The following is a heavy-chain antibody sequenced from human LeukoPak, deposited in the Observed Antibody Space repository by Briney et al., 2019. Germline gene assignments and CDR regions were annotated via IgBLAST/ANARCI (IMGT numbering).Heavy chain of an antibody. CDR1: GGAVSSGSYY. CDR3: TRTNYGDYNWFDP. D-gene: IGHD4-17*01. Sequence: SETLSLTCTVSGGAVSSGSYYWSWIRQPPGQGLEWIGYIHYSGSTKCNPSLKSRVTMSVDTSKNQFSLKVTSVTAADTAIYYCTRTNYGDYNWFDPWGQGTLVTVSS. CDR2: IHYSGST. V-gene: IGHV4-61*01. J-gene: IGHJ5*02.